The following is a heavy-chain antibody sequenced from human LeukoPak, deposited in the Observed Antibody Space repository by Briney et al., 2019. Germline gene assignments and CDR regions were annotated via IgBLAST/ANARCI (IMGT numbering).Heavy chain of an antibody. D-gene: IGHD2-2*01. CDR2: INHTGST. J-gene: IGHJ5*02. CDR3: ARLWGYCSSTSCYANWFDP. CDR1: GGSFSGYY. Sequence: PSETLSLTCVVYGGSFSGYYWSWIRQPPGKGLEWIGEINHTGSTNYNPSLKSRVTISVDTSNNHFSLKLNSVTAADTAVYYCARLWGYCSSTSCYANWFDPWGQGTLVTVSS. V-gene: IGHV4-34*01.